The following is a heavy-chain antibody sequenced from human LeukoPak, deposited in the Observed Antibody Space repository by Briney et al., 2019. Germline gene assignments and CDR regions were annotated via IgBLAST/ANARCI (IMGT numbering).Heavy chain of an antibody. V-gene: IGHV1-18*01. CDR2: ISAYNGNT. CDR1: GYTFTSYG. Sequence: ASVKVSCKASGYTFTSYGISWVRQAPGQGLEWMGWISAYNGNTNYAQKLQGRVTMTTDTSTSTAYMELRSMRSDDTAVYYCARDPKLNYYDSSGPVDYWGQGTLVTVSS. D-gene: IGHD3-22*01. J-gene: IGHJ4*02. CDR3: ARDPKLNYYDSSGPVDY.